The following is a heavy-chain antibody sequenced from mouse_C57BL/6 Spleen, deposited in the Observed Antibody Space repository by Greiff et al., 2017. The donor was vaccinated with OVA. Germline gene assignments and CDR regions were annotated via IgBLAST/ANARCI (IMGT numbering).Heavy chain of an antibody. CDR2: IYPRSGNT. V-gene: IGHV1-81*01. J-gene: IGHJ4*01. CDR3: ARDDLYYAMDY. CDR1: GYTFTSSG. Sequence: QVQLQQSGAELARPGASVKLSCKASGYTFTSSGISWVKQRTGQGLEWIGEIYPRSGNTYYNEKFKGKATLTADKSSSTAYMELRSLTSEDSAVYFCARDDLYYAMDYWGQGTSVTVSS.